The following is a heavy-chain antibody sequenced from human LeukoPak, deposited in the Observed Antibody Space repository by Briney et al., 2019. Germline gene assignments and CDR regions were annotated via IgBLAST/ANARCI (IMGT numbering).Heavy chain of an antibody. Sequence: GGSLRLSCAASGFTFSSYAMHWVRQAPGKGLEWVAVISYDGSNKYYADSVKGRFTISRDNSKNTLYLQMNSLRAEDTAVYYCAKAGVRWLLPNYFDYWGQGTLVTVSS. J-gene: IGHJ4*02. CDR3: AKAGVRWLLPNYFDY. D-gene: IGHD3-22*01. CDR2: ISYDGSNK. CDR1: GFTFSSYA. V-gene: IGHV3-30-3*01.